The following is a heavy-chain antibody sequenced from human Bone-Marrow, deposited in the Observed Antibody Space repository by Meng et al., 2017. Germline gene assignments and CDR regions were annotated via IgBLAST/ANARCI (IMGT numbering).Heavy chain of an antibody. V-gene: IGHV3-9*01. D-gene: IGHD6-19*01. CDR2: ISWNSGSI. J-gene: IGHJ3*02. Sequence: LKISWAAPGFTFDDYAMHWVRQAPGKGLEWDSGISWNSGSIGYADSVKGRFTISRDNAKNSLYLQMNSLRAEDTALYYCAKDMKSSGWYGDAFDIWGQGTMVTVSS. CDR1: GFTFDDYA. CDR3: AKDMKSSGWYGDAFDI.